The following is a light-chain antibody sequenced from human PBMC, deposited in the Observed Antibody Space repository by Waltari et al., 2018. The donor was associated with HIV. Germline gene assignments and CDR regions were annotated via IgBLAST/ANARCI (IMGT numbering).Light chain of an antibody. J-gene: IGLJ3*02. CDR1: SSNIGSNT. CDR3: ASWDDRLSGWV. V-gene: IGLV1-44*01. CDR2: SNN. Sequence: QSVLTQPPSASGTPGQRVTISCSGSSSNIGSNTVNWYQQVPGTAPKLLIYSNNPRPSGGPDRFSGSKSGTSASLAISGLQSEDEVDYFCASWDDRLSGWVFGGGTKLTVL.